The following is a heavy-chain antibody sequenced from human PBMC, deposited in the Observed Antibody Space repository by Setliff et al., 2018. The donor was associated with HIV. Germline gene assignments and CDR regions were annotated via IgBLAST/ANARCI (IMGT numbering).Heavy chain of an antibody. J-gene: IGHJ3*02. CDR2: IYHRGGT. CDR3: AREKSGAGLLDAFDI. CDR1: GSSISSNSYW. V-gene: IGHV4-39*07. Sequence: SETLSLTCSVSGSSISSNSYWWAWIRQPPGKGLEYIGTIYHRGGTFNNPSLKSRVVMSVDTSKNQFSLKLSSVTAADTAVYYCAREKSGAGLLDAFDIWGQGTMVTVSS. D-gene: IGHD1-26*01.